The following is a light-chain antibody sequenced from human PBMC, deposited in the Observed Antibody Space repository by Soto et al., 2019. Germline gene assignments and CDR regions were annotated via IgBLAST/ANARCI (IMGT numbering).Light chain of an antibody. CDR1: SSDVGGYKY. V-gene: IGLV2-14*01. CDR2: EVT. Sequence: QSALTQPASVSGSPGQSITISCTGTSSDVGGYKYVSWYQQHPGKAPKLMIYEVTNRPSGVSNRFSGSKSGNTASLTVSGLQAEDEADYYCSSFSSSSTLYVFGTGTKGTVL. CDR3: SSFSSSSTLYV. J-gene: IGLJ1*01.